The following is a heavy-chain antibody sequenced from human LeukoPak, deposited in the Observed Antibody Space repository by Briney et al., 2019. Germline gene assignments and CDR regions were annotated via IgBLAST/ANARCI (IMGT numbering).Heavy chain of an antibody. D-gene: IGHD4-17*01. V-gene: IGHV3-33*01. CDR3: ARENGDYDGPDDAFDI. CDR1: GFTFSSYG. CDR2: IWYDGSNK. Sequence: PGGSLRLSCAASGFTFSSYGMHWVRQAPGKGPEWVAVIWYDGSNKYYADSVKGRFTISRDNSKNTLYLQMNSLRAEDTAVYYCARENGDYDGPDDAFDIWGQGTMVTVSS. J-gene: IGHJ3*02.